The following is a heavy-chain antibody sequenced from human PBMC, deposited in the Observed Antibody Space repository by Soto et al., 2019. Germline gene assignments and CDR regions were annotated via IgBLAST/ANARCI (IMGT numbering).Heavy chain of an antibody. D-gene: IGHD2-8*01. CDR1: EFAFATSV. J-gene: IGHJ4*02. CDR3: VSWVSVHFDY. V-gene: IGHV3-23*01. CDR2: ITATGRGT. Sequence: PGGSLRLSCAASEFAFATSVMSWVRQAPGKGLEWVAAITATGRGTYYADSVKGRFTISRDSSRNTVNLLMNRLRVEDTARYFCVSWVSVHFDYWGPGTLVTVSS.